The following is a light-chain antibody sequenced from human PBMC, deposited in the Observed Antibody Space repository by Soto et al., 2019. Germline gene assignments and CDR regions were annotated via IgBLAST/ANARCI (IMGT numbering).Light chain of an antibody. CDR2: GAS. CDR1: QSVSSSY. J-gene: IGKJ1*01. Sequence: EIVLTQAPGTLSLSPGERATLSCMASQSVSSSYLAWYQQKPGQAPRLLIHGASSRATGIPDRFSGSGSGTDFTLTISRLEPEDFAVYFCQQYDRSLRLFGQGTKWEIK. CDR3: QQYDRSLRL. V-gene: IGKV3-20*01.